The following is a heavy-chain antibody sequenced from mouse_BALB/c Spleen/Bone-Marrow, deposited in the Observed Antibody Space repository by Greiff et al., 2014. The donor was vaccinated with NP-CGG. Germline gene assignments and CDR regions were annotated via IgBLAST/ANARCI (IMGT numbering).Heavy chain of an antibody. J-gene: IGHJ4*01. CDR3: ARHRYDYDGAMDY. V-gene: IGHV5-2*01. D-gene: IGHD2-4*01. CDR1: EYEFPSHD. CDR2: INSDGGST. Sequence: EVQVVESGGGLVQPGESLKLSCESNEYEFPSHDMSWVRKTPEKRLELVAAINSDGGSTYYPDTMERRFIISRDNTKKTLYLQMSSLRSEDTDLYYYARHRYDYDGAMDYWGQGTSVTVSS.